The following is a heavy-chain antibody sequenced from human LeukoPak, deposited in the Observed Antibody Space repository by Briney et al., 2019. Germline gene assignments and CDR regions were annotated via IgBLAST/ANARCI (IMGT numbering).Heavy chain of an antibody. CDR2: IYPDDSET. D-gene: IGHD4/OR15-4a*01. J-gene: IGHJ4*02. V-gene: IGHV5-51*01. CDR1: GYSFTNYW. CDR3: ARYGANYHYYFDY. Sequence: GESLKISCKGSGYSFTNYWIGWVRQMPGKGLEWMGIIYPDDSETRYSPSYQGQVTISADKSICTAYLHWSSLQASDSAMYYCARYGANYHYYFDYWGQGTLITVSS.